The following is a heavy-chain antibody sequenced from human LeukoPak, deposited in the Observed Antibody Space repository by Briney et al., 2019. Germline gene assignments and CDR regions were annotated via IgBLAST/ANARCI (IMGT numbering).Heavy chain of an antibody. D-gene: IGHD2-2*01. CDR2: INHSGST. CDR1: GGSFSGYY. CDR3: AGVVPAAITVSAYGMDV. Sequence: PSETPFLTCAVYGGSFSGYYWSWIRQPPGKGLEWIGEINHSGSTNYNPSLKSRVTISVDTSKNQFSLKLSSVTAADTAVYYCAGVVPAAITVSAYGMDVWGQGTTVTVSS. J-gene: IGHJ6*02. V-gene: IGHV4-34*01.